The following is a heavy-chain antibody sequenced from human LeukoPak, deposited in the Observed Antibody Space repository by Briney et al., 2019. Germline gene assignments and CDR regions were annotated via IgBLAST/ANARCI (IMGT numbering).Heavy chain of an antibody. D-gene: IGHD6-13*01. CDR2: INHSGIT. CDR1: RGSFSGYY. J-gene: IGHJ4*02. CDR3: ARGIAAADSLYFFDY. Sequence: SETLSLTCAVYRGSFSGYYWSWIRQPPGKGLEWIGEINHSGITNYNPSLKSRVTISVDTSKNQFSLNLSSVTAADTAVFYCARGIAAADSLYFFDYWGQGTLVTVSS. V-gene: IGHV4-34*01.